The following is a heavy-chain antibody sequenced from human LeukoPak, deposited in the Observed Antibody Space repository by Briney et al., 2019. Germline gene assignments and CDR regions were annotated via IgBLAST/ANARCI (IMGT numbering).Heavy chain of an antibody. CDR1: GGSISSYY. Sequence: SETLSLTCTVSGGSISSYYWSWIRQPPGKGLEWIGYIYYSGSTNYNPSLKSRVTISVDTSKNQFSLKLSSVTAADTAVYYCAGVVAAAGTFSLYYFDYWGQGTLVTVSS. CDR2: IYYSGST. D-gene: IGHD6-13*01. V-gene: IGHV4-59*01. CDR3: AGVVAAAGTFSLYYFDY. J-gene: IGHJ4*02.